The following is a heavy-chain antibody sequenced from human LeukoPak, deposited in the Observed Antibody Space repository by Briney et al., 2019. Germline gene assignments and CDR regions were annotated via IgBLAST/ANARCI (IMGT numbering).Heavy chain of an antibody. CDR2: ISSSGSTI. D-gene: IGHD2-2*01. CDR1: GFTFSDYY. CDR3: AREAPAAMAPYDY. J-gene: IGHJ4*02. V-gene: IGHV3-11*04. Sequence: GASLRLSCAASGFTFSDYYMSWIRQAPGKGLEWVSYISSSGSTIYYADSVKGRFTISRDNAKNSLYLQMNSLRAEDTAVYYCAREAPAAMAPYDYWGQGTLVTVSS.